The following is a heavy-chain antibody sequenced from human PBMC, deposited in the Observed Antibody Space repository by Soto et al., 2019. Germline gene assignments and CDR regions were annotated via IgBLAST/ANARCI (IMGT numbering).Heavy chain of an antibody. J-gene: IGHJ5*02. CDR1: GGSISSSSYY. D-gene: IGHD3-3*01. V-gene: IGHV4-39*01. CDR3: VSGSPYPIFGVVIKEYNWFDP. CDR2: IYYSGST. Sequence: SETLSLTCTVSGGSISSSSYYWGWIRQPPGKGLEWIGSIYYSGSTYYNPSLKSRVTISVDTSKNQFSLKLSSVTAADTAVYYCVSGSPYPIFGVVIKEYNWFDPWGQGTLVTVSS.